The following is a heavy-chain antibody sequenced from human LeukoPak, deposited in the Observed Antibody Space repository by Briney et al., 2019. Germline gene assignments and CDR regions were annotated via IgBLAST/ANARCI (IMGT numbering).Heavy chain of an antibody. CDR1: GYTFTSYG. V-gene: IGHV1-18*01. CDR2: ISAYNGNT. D-gene: IGHD3-3*01. J-gene: IGHJ6*02. CDR3: ARESRDFWSGYYLNLAYYYGMDV. Sequence: ASVKVSCKASGYTFTSYGISWVRQAPGQGLEWMGWISAYNGNTNYAQKLQGRVTMTTDTSTSTAYMGLRSLRSDDTAVYYCARESRDFWSGYYLNLAYYYGMDVWGQGTTVTVSS.